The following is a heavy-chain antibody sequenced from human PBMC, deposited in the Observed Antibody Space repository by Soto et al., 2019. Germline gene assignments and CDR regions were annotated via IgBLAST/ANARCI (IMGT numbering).Heavy chain of an antibody. J-gene: IGHJ3*02. CDR3: AADPAYYYDSSGSKDFDI. CDR1: GFTFTSSA. CDR2: IVVGSGNT. V-gene: IGHV1-58*02. Sequence: SVKVSCKASGFTFTSSAMQWVRQARGQRLEWIGWIVVGSGNTNYAQKFQERVTITRDMSTSTAYMELSSLRSEDTAVYYCAADPAYYYDSSGSKDFDIWGQGTMVTVAS. D-gene: IGHD3-22*01.